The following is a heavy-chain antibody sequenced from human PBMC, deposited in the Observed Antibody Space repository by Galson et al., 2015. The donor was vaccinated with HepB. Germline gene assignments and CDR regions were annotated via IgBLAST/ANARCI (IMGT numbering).Heavy chain of an antibody. CDR1: GGPFIDYW. Sequence: ETLSLTCAVYGGPFIDYWWTWVRQSPLKGLEWIGAVDHSGSTNYNPSLKSRVTMSVDTAKKEVYLKVISVTAADTGLYFCARAAPPYYFYGMDVWGQGTTVIVSS. CDR3: ARAAPPYYFYGMDV. V-gene: IGHV4-34*01. CDR2: VDHSGST. J-gene: IGHJ6*02.